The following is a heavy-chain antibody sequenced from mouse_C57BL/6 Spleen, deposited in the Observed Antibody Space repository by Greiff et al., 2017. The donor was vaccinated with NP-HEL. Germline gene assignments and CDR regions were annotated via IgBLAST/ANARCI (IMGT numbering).Heavy chain of an antibody. CDR2: IHPNSGST. Sequence: VQLQQSGAELVKPGASVKLSCKASGYTFTSYWMHWVKQRPGQGLEWIGMIHPNSGSTNYNEKFKSKATLTVDKSSSTAYMQLSSLTSEDSAVYYCARDDYEGRYFDYWGQGTTLTVSS. J-gene: IGHJ2*01. V-gene: IGHV1-64*01. D-gene: IGHD2-4*01. CDR3: ARDDYEGRYFDY. CDR1: GYTFTSYW.